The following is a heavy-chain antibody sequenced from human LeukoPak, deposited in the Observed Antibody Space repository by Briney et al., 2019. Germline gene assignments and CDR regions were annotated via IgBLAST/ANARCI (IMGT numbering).Heavy chain of an antibody. V-gene: IGHV3-48*03. J-gene: IGHJ4*02. CDR2: ISSSGSTK. CDR3: ARDDPIDY. CDR1: VFTFSSYE. Sequence: GGSLGLSCAASVFTFSSYEMNWVRQAPGKGLEWVSYISSSGSTKYYADSVKGRFTISRDNAKNSLYLQMNSLRAEDTAVYYCARDDPIDYWGQGSLVAVSS.